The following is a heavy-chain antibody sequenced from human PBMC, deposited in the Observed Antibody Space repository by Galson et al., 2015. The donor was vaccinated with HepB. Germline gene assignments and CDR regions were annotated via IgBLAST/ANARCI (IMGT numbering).Heavy chain of an antibody. CDR3: ARGDLIVATKIDY. V-gene: IGHV1-8*01. CDR2: MNPNSGNT. CDR1: GYTFTSYD. Sequence: SVKVSCKASGYTFTSYDINWVRQATGQGLEWMGWMNPNSGNTGYAQKFQGRVTMTRNTSISTAYMELSSLRSEDTAVYYCARGDLIVATKIDYWGQGTLVTVSS. D-gene: IGHD5-12*01. J-gene: IGHJ4*02.